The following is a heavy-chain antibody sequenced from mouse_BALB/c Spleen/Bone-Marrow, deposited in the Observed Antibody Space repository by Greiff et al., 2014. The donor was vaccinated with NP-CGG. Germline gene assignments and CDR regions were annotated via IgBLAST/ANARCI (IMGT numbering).Heavy chain of an antibody. CDR1: GYTFTSYW. J-gene: IGHJ3*01. Sequence: QVQLQQSGAELAKPGAPVKMSCKASGYTFTSYWMRWVKQRPGQGLEWIGYINPSTGYTDYNQKFKDKATLTADKSSSTAYMQLSSLTSEDSAVYYCARRLNWDWFAYWGQGTLVTVSA. CDR3: ARRLNWDWFAY. V-gene: IGHV1-7*01. CDR2: INPSTGYT. D-gene: IGHD4-1*01.